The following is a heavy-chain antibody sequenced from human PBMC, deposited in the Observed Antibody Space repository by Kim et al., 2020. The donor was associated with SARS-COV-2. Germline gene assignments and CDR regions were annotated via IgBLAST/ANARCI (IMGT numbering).Heavy chain of an antibody. D-gene: IGHD3-10*01. J-gene: IGHJ6*01. CDR2: IFYSGST. CDR3: VRVPGSGNFGYYGMDV. V-gene: IGHV4-30-4*08. Sequence: SETLSLTCSVSGASIRGSGHYWSWIRQVPGKGLEYIGYIFYSGSTYYNPSFNSRVTMSVDTSKNQFSLRVSSATAADTGAYYCVRVPGSGNFGYYGMDV. CDR1: GASIRGSGHY.